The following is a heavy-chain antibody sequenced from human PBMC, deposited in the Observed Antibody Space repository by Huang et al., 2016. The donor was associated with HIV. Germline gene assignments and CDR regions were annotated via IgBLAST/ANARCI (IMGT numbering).Heavy chain of an antibody. D-gene: IGHD2-15*01. CDR2: LTIDGRTV. CDR3: ARAGGFEI. CDR1: GSKVSNSW. V-gene: IGHV3-74*01. J-gene: IGHJ3*02. Sequence: EEHLVESGGGLVQPGGSLRLSCEAPGSKVSNSWMQWVRQAPAEGVMWLSSLTIDGRTVDSAGSVKGRFAISRDNAKNTLYLQMSTLTAEDTAIYYCARAGGFEIWGQGTVVTVSS.